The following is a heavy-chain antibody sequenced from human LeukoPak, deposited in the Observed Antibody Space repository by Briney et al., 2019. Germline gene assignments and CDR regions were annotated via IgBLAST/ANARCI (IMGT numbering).Heavy chain of an antibody. D-gene: IGHD6-19*01. CDR2: IYSGGST. CDR1: GFTVSSNY. V-gene: IGHV3-53*01. CDR3: ARGTNGGWYFSPFDY. Sequence: GGSLRLSCAASGFTVSSNYMSWVRQAPGKGLEWVSVIYSGGSTYYADSVKGRFTISRDNSKNTLYLQMNSLRAEDTAVYYCARGTNGGWYFSPFDYWGQGTLVTVSS. J-gene: IGHJ4*02.